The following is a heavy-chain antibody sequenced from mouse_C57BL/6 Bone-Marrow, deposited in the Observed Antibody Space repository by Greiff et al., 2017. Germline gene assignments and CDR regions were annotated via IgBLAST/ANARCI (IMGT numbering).Heavy chain of an antibody. CDR1: GYTFTDYY. Sequence: EVQLQQSGPELVKPGASVKISCKASGYTFTDYYMNWVKQSHGKSLEWIGDINPNNGGTSYNQKFKGKATLTVDKSSSTAYMELRSLTSEDSAVYDCARLVTKVVSGFDYWGQGTTLTVSS. CDR2: INPNNGGT. V-gene: IGHV1-26*01. CDR3: ARLVTKVVSGFDY. D-gene: IGHD1-1*01. J-gene: IGHJ2*01.